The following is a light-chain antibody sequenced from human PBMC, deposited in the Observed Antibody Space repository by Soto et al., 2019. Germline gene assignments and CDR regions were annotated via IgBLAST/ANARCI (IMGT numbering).Light chain of an antibody. CDR2: GAS. Sequence: EIVLTQSPATLSLSPGERATLSCRASQGVSSYLAWYQQKPGQAPRLLIYGASNRATGIPARFSGSGSGTDFTLTISSLEPEDSAVYYCLQRSNWLTFGGGTKVDIK. J-gene: IGKJ4*01. V-gene: IGKV3-11*01. CDR1: QGVSSY. CDR3: LQRSNWLT.